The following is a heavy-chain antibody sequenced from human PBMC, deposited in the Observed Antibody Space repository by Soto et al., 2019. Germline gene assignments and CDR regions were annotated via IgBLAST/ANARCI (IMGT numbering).Heavy chain of an antibody. CDR1: GFTFSSYG. Sequence: QVQLVESGGGVVQPGRSLRLSCAASGFTFSSYGMHWVRQAPGKGLEWVAGIWYDGSNKYYADSVKGRFTISRDNSKNTLYLQMNSRRAEDTAVYYCARDRYDYVWGSSGYGKDVWGQGTTVTVSS. V-gene: IGHV3-33*01. CDR3: ARDRYDYVWGSSGYGKDV. J-gene: IGHJ6*02. D-gene: IGHD3-16*01. CDR2: IWYDGSNK.